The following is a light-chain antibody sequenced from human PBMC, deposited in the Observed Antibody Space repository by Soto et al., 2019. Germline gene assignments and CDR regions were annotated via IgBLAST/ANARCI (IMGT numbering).Light chain of an antibody. J-gene: IGKJ1*01. Sequence: IVLTQSPGTLSLSPGERATLSCRASQSVISNHLGWYRQKPGQAPRLLIYAASSRATGIPDRFSGSGSGTEFTLTISRLESEDFAVYFCQQYGTSPRTFGQGTKVDIK. CDR3: QQYGTSPRT. V-gene: IGKV3-20*01. CDR2: AAS. CDR1: QSVISNH.